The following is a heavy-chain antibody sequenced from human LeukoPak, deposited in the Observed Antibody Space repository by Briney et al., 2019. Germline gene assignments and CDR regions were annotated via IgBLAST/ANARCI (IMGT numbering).Heavy chain of an antibody. D-gene: IGHD3-10*01. CDR2: IYYSGST. Sequence: PSETLSLTCTVSGGSISSSSYYWGWIRQPPGKGLEWIGSIYYSGSTYYNPSLKSRVTISVDTSKNQFSLKLSSVTAADTAVYYCARESMVRGVKNYYGMDVWGQGTTVTVSS. CDR3: ARESMVRGVKNYYGMDV. CDR1: GGSISSSSYY. V-gene: IGHV4-39*07. J-gene: IGHJ6*02.